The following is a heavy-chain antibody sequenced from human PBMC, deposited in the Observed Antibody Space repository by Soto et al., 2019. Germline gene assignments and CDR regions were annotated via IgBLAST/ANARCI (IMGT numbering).Heavy chain of an antibody. D-gene: IGHD6-6*01. J-gene: IGHJ3*02. CDR2: ISGSGGGT. Sequence: EVQVLESGGGLVQPGGSLRLSCVASGFTFSSYTMTWVRQAPAQGLEWVSGISGSGGGTYYADSVKGRFTISRDSSKNTLYLQMDSLRAEDTAVYYCAKKTDSSSPWGALDIWGQGTMVSVSS. CDR1: GFTFSSYT. V-gene: IGHV3-23*01. CDR3: AKKTDSSSPWGALDI.